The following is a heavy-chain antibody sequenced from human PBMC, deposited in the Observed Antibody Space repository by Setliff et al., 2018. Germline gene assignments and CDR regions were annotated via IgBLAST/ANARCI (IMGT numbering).Heavy chain of an antibody. V-gene: IGHV4-59*01. D-gene: IGHD1-26*01. CDR1: GASI. CDR3: AKGGTYRYFDS. Sequence: PSETLSLTCTISGASIWSWIRQPPGKGLEFIGYVYHSGTAKYDPSLESRAIMSVDASKNEISLKLKSVTAADTAVYYCAKGGTYRYFDSWGQGTLVNVSS. CDR2: VYHSGTA. J-gene: IGHJ4*02.